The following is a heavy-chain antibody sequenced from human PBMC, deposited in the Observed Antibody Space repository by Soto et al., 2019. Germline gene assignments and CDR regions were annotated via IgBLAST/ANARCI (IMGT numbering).Heavy chain of an antibody. CDR3: ATTMIVGPNWFDP. V-gene: IGHV1-24*01. Sequence: ASVKVSCTVSGYTLTELSMHLVRQAPGKGLEWMGGFDPEDGETIYAQKFQGRVTMTEDTSTDTAYMELSSLRSEDTAVYYCATTMIVGPNWFDPWGQGTLVTVSS. CDR1: GYTLTELS. J-gene: IGHJ5*02. CDR2: FDPEDGET. D-gene: IGHD3-22*01.